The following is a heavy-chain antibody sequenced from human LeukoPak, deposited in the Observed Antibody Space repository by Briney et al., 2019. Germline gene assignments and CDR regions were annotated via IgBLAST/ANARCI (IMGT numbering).Heavy chain of an antibody. J-gene: IGHJ6*03. CDR1: GGSISSGSDY. V-gene: IGHV4-61*02. D-gene: IGHD3-3*01. CDR2: IYTSGNT. Sequence: PSQTLSLTCTVSGGSISSGSDYWSWIRQPAGKGLEWIGRIYTSGNTNYNPSLKSRVTISVDTSKNQFSLKLSSVTAADTAVCYCARQGLEGVRYYFYYLDVWGKGTTVTVSS. CDR3: ARQGLEGVRYYFYYLDV.